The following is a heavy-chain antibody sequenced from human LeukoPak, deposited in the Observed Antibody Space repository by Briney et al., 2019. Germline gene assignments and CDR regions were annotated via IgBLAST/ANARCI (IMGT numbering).Heavy chain of an antibody. CDR1: GYSFTGYC. CDR2: IIPNSGGT. D-gene: IGHD1-26*01. J-gene: IGHJ4*02. Sequence: EASVNVSCKASGYSFTGYCMHWVRQAPGQGLEWMGRIIPNSGGTNSAQKFQGRVTMTTDTSITTAYMELSRLRSDDTAIYYCVREITRATSYFDYWGQGTLVTVSP. V-gene: IGHV1-2*06. CDR3: VREITRATSYFDY.